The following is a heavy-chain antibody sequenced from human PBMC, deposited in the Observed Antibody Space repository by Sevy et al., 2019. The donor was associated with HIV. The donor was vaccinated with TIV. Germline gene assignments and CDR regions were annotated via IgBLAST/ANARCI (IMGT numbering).Heavy chain of an antibody. D-gene: IGHD1-1*01. J-gene: IGHJ2*01. V-gene: IGHV3-30-3*01. CDR2: ISSDGTTQ. CDR1: GFTFSKYY. CDR3: TWQYQLLPLGYFDL. Sequence: GGSLRLSCATSGFTFSKYYMYWVRQAPGEGLSWVAVISSDGTTQFYADALKGRSTISRDNSKKTLYLQLNSLRPEDTGLYFCTWQYQLLPLGYFDLWGRGALVTVSS.